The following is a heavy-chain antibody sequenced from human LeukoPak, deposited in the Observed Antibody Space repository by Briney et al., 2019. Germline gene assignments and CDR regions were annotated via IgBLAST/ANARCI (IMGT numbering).Heavy chain of an antibody. Sequence: SETLSLTCTVSGGSIISGSYYWAWIRQPPGKGLEWVGNIYYSGSTYYNPSLKSRVTVSVDTSKNQFSLKLTSVTAADTAVYYCARVGTITMVRGLSFDYWGQGTLVTVSS. CDR1: GGSIISGSYY. D-gene: IGHD3-10*01. CDR2: IYYSGST. CDR3: ARVGTITMVRGLSFDY. J-gene: IGHJ4*02. V-gene: IGHV4-39*07.